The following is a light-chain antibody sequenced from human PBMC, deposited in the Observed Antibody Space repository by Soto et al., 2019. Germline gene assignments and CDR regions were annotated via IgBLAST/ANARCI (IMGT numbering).Light chain of an antibody. V-gene: IGKV1-12*01. J-gene: IGKJ1*01. Sequence: DIQMTQSPSSVSASVGDRVTITCRASQAIDSWLAWYQQKPREAPKLLIFTGSLLHSGVPPRFSGSGSGTDFTLTISSLQPEDFATYYCQQTLSFPPTFGQGIKVDIK. CDR3: QQTLSFPPT. CDR1: QAIDSW. CDR2: TGS.